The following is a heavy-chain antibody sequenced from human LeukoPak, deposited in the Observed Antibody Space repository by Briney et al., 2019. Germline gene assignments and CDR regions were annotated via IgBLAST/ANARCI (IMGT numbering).Heavy chain of an antibody. J-gene: IGHJ3*02. CDR2: MNPNSGNA. V-gene: IGHV1-8*01. CDR3: ARGVAMIVVVINDAFDI. D-gene: IGHD3-22*01. Sequence: GASVKVSCKTSGYTFTSDDINWVRQAPGQGLEWMGWMNPNSGNAGYAQKFQGRVTMTRNTSLSTAYMELSSLRSDDTAVYYCARGVAMIVVVINDAFDIWGQGTMVTVSS. CDR1: GYTFTSDD.